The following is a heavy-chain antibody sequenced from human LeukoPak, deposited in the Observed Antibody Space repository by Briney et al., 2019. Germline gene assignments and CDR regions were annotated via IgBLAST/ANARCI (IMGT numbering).Heavy chain of an antibody. J-gene: IGHJ4*02. Sequence: PGGSLRLSCAASGFTFSSYAMHWVRQAPGKGLEWVAVISYDGSNKYYADSVKGRFTISRDNSKNTLYLQMNSLRAEDTAVYYCARGPRPHDCGDYDISDPFDYWGQGTLVTVSS. CDR1: GFTFSSYA. CDR2: ISYDGSNK. V-gene: IGHV3-30-3*01. D-gene: IGHD4-17*01. CDR3: ARGPRPHDCGDYDISDPFDY.